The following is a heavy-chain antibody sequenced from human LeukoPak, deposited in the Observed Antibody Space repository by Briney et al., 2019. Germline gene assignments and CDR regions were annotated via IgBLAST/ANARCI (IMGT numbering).Heavy chain of an antibody. J-gene: IGHJ4*02. V-gene: IGHV1-46*01. Sequence: ASVKVSCKASGYTFTSYYMHWVRQAPGQGLEWMGIINPSGGTTVYAQKFHDRVTMTRDTSTSTVYMEVSSLRPEDTAVYYCAPGRSSGWYGGFDYWGQGTLVTVSS. CDR2: INPSGGTT. CDR1: GYTFTSYY. D-gene: IGHD6-19*01. CDR3: APGRSSGWYGGFDY.